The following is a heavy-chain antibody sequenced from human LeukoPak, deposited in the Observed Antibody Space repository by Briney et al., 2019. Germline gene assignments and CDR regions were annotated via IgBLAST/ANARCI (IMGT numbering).Heavy chain of an antibody. CDR3: ARGSPRLYFFDY. D-gene: IGHD1-26*01. CDR2: IIPILGIA. Sequence: WASVKVSCKASGGTFSRYAISWVRQAPGQGLEWMGRIIPILGIANYAQKFQGRVTITADKSTSTAYMELSSLRSEDTAVYYCARGSPRLYFFDYWGQGTLVTVSS. V-gene: IGHV1-69*04. CDR1: GGTFSRYA. J-gene: IGHJ4*02.